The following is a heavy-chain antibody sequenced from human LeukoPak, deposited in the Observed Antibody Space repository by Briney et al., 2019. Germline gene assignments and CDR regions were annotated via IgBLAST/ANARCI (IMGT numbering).Heavy chain of an antibody. Sequence: PGGSLRLSCAASGFTFSSYGMHWVRQAPGKGLEWVAVIWYDGSNKYYADSVKGRFTISRDNSKNTLYLQMNSLRAEDTAVYYCAKDAALYSNYCGYWGQGTLVTVSS. CDR3: AKDAALYSNYCGY. V-gene: IGHV3-30*02. J-gene: IGHJ4*02. CDR2: IWYDGSNK. D-gene: IGHD4-11*01. CDR1: GFTFSSYG.